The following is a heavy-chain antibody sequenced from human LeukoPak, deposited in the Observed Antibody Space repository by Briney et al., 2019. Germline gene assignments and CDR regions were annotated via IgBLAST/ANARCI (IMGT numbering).Heavy chain of an antibody. J-gene: IGHJ4*02. D-gene: IGHD5-24*01. CDR2: ISGSGGST. CDR1: GFTFSTYA. V-gene: IGHV3-23*01. Sequence: AGSLTLTCAASGFTFSTYAMSWVRQAPGKGLEWVSTISGSGGSTYYADSVKGRFTISRDNSKNTLYLQMNSLRAEDTAVFYCAKGRGWLQFFDNWGQGNLVTVSS. CDR3: AKGRGWLQFFDN.